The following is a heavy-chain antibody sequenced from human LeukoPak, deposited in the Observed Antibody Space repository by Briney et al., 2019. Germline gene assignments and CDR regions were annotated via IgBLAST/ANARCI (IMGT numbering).Heavy chain of an antibody. CDR3: ARASPLAAAGIYLGY. D-gene: IGHD6-13*01. J-gene: IGHJ4*02. CDR2: IYYSGST. Sequence: SETLSLTCTVSGGSISSSSYYWGWIRQPPGKGLEWIGSIYYSGSTYYNPSLKSRVTISVDTSKNQFSLKLSPVTAADTAVYYCARASPLAAAGIYLGYWGQGTLVTVPS. V-gene: IGHV4-39*07. CDR1: GGSISSSSYY.